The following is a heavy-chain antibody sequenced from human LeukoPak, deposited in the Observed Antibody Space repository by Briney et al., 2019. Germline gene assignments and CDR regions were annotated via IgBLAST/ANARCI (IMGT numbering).Heavy chain of an antibody. Sequence: TLSLTCTVSGGSISSGSYYWRWIRQPAGKGLEWIGRFYTSGSTNYNPSLKSRLTISVNTSKNQFSLKLSCVTAADTAVYYCARATGTGMFDYWGQGTLVTVSS. D-gene: IGHD1-1*01. CDR1: GGSISSGSYY. V-gene: IGHV4-61*02. CDR2: FYTSGST. CDR3: ARATGTGMFDY. J-gene: IGHJ4*02.